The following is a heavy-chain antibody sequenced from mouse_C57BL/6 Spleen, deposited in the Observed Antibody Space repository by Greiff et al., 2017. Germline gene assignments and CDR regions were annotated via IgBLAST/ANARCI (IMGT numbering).Heavy chain of an antibody. V-gene: IGHV1-80*01. J-gene: IGHJ2*01. CDR2: IYPGDGDA. CDR3: ARNALYYGSSYFDD. Sequence: VQLQQSGAELVKPGASVKISCKASGYAFSSYWMNWVKQRPGKGLEWIGQIYPGDGDANYNGKFKGKATLTADKSSSTAYMQLSSLTSEDSAVYFCARNALYYGSSYFDDWGQGTTLTVSS. D-gene: IGHD1-1*01. CDR1: GYAFSSYW.